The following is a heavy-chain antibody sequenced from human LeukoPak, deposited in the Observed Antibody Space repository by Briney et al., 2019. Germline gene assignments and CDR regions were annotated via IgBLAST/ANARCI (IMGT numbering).Heavy chain of an antibody. Sequence: GGSLRLSCAASGFTVSSNYMNWVRQAPGKGLEWVSVIYSGGSTYYADSVKGRFTISRDNSKNTLYLQMNSLRAEDTAVYYCAREDCSGGSCYVDYWGQGTLVTVSS. V-gene: IGHV3-53*01. CDR1: GFTVSSNY. CDR2: IYSGGST. J-gene: IGHJ4*02. D-gene: IGHD2-15*01. CDR3: AREDCSGGSCYVDY.